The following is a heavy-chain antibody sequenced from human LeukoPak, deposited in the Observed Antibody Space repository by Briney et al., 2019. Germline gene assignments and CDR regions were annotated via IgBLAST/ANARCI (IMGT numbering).Heavy chain of an antibody. D-gene: IGHD5-12*01. Sequence: PSETLSLTCAVYGGSFSGYYWSWIRQPPGKGLEWIGEINHSGSTNYNPSLKSRVTISVDTSKNQFSLKLSSVTAADTAVYYCASISLSQTSSGSYYFDYWGQGTLVTVSS. J-gene: IGHJ4*02. CDR3: ASISLSQTSSGSYYFDY. CDR2: INHSGST. CDR1: GGSFSGYY. V-gene: IGHV4-34*01.